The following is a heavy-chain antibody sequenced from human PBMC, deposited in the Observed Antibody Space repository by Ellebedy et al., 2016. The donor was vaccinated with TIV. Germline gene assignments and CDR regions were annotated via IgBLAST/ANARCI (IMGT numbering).Heavy chain of an antibody. D-gene: IGHD1-26*01. Sequence: GGSLRLSCAASGFIFSDYYMSWIRQAPGKGLEWVSYISSSGTAIYYADSVKGRFTISRDNAKNSLYQQMNSLRADDTAVYYCARDTRFIDHQHNWFDPWGQGTLVTVSS. CDR2: ISSSGTAI. CDR3: ARDTRFIDHQHNWFDP. V-gene: IGHV3-11*01. J-gene: IGHJ5*02. CDR1: GFIFSDYY.